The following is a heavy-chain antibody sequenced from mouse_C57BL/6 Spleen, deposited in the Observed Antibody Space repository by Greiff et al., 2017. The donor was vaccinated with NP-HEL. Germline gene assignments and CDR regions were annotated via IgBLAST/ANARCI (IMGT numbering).Heavy chain of an antibody. J-gene: IGHJ4*01. V-gene: IGHV1-82*01. CDR2: IYPGDGDT. CDR1: GYAFSSSW. D-gene: IGHD2-4*01. Sequence: VKLVESGPELVKPGASVKISCKASGYAFSSSWMNWVKQRPGKGLEWIGRIYPGDGDTNYNGKFKGKATLTADKSSSTAYMQLSSLTSEDSAVYFCARSSYYDYDGYAMDYWGQGTSVTVSS. CDR3: ARSSYYDYDGYAMDY.